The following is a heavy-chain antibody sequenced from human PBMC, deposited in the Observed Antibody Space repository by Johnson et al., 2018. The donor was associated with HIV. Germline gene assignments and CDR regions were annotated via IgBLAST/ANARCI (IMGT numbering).Heavy chain of an antibody. D-gene: IGHD2-15*01. J-gene: IGHJ3*02. Sequence: QMQLVESGGGLVKPGGSLRLSCAASGFTFGDYYMSWIRQAPGNGLEWVSYISSSGTTIYSADSVKGRFTTSRDNTNNSLYLQMNSLKAEDTAVYYCARSKDCSVGTCPDGLDIWGQGTMVIVSS. CDR1: GFTFGDYY. CDR2: ISSSGTTI. CDR3: ARSKDCSVGTCPDGLDI. V-gene: IGHV3-11*04.